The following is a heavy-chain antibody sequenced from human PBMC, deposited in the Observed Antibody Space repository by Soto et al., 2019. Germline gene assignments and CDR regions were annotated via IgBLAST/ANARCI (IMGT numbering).Heavy chain of an antibody. CDR2: ISYDGSNK. J-gene: IGHJ6*02. CDR1: GFTFSSYG. D-gene: IGHD3-22*01. V-gene: IGHV3-30*18. CDR3: AKMDYYDSSGYYPLHFYYGMDX. Sequence: QPWGSLRLSCAASGFTFSSYGMHWVRQAPGKGLEWVAVISYDGSNKYYAYSVKGRFNISRANSKNTLYLQMNRLRAEDTAVYYWAKMDYYDSSGYYPLHFYYGMDXWGQGTTVTVS.